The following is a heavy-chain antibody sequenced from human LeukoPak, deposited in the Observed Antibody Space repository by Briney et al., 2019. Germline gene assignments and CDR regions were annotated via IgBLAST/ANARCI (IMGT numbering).Heavy chain of an antibody. CDR1: VFTFGSYA. J-gene: IGHJ3*02. Sequence: GGSLRLSCAASVFTFGSYAMSGVRQAPGKGLEWGSGISGSGGSTYYADSVKGRFTISRDNSKNTLYLQMNRLRAEDTAVYYCAKGGIVGATVQAFDIGGQGTMVTVSS. D-gene: IGHD1-26*01. CDR3: AKGGIVGATVQAFDI. CDR2: ISGSGGST. V-gene: IGHV3-23*01.